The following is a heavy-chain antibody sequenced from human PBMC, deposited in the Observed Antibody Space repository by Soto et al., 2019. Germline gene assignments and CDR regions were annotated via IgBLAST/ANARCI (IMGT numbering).Heavy chain of an antibody. Sequence: ASVKVSCKVSGYTLTELSMHWVRQAPGKGLEWMGGFDPEDGETIYAQKFQGRVTMTEDTSTDTAYMELSSLRSEDTAVYYCARDYSSYGPFDYWGQGTLVTVSS. V-gene: IGHV1-24*01. J-gene: IGHJ4*02. CDR2: FDPEDGET. CDR1: GYTLTELS. D-gene: IGHD5-18*01. CDR3: ARDYSSYGPFDY.